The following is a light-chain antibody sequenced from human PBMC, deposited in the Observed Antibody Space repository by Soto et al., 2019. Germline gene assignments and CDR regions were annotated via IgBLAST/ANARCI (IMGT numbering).Light chain of an antibody. CDR2: LDSDGSH. J-gene: IGLJ3*02. V-gene: IGLV4-69*01. CDR3: QTWGTGIQV. CDR1: SGHSNYA. Sequence: QLVLTQSPSASASLGASVKLTCTLSSGHSNYAIAWHQQQPEKGPRYLMILDSDGSHSTGDGIPDRFSGSNSGAERYLTIAGLQTEDEADYYCQTWGTGIQVFGGGTKLTVL.